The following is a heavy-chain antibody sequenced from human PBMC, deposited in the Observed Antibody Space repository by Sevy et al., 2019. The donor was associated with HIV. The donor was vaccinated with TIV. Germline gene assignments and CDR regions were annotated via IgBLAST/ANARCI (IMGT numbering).Heavy chain of an antibody. J-gene: IGHJ6*02. CDR2: ISGSNGDT. Sequence: ASVKVSCKASGYTFIRYGISWVRQAPGQGLEWMGWISGSNGDTNYAQKFQGRVIMTTDTSTITAYIELRSLRSDDTAVYYCARDRNNYDSTGYPKGMDVWGQGTTVTVSS. CDR1: GYTFIRYG. V-gene: IGHV1-18*01. D-gene: IGHD3-22*01. CDR3: ARDRNNYDSTGYPKGMDV.